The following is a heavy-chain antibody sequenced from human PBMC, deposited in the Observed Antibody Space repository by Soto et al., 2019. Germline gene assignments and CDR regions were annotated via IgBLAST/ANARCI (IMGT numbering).Heavy chain of an antibody. Sequence: ASVKVSCKASGYTFTSYGISWVRQAPGQGLEWMGWISAYNGNTNYAQKLQGRVTMTTGTSTSTAYMELRSLRSDDTAVYYCARLGGSVWWFGESYFFDYWGQGTLVTVSS. J-gene: IGHJ4*02. CDR2: ISAYNGNT. CDR3: ARLGGSVWWFGESYFFDY. CDR1: GYTFTSYG. D-gene: IGHD3-10*01. V-gene: IGHV1-18*01.